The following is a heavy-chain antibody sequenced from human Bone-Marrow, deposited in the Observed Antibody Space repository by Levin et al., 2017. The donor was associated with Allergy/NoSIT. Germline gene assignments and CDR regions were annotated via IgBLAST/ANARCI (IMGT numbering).Heavy chain of an antibody. Sequence: GGSLRLSCAASGFTFSSYGMHWVRQAPGKGLEWVAVIWYDGSNKYYADSVKGRFTISRDNSKNTLYLQMNSLRAEDTAVYYCARDRRMFGSRDYFDYWGQGTLVTVSS. J-gene: IGHJ4*02. D-gene: IGHD3-10*02. CDR2: IWYDGSNK. V-gene: IGHV3-33*01. CDR1: GFTFSSYG. CDR3: ARDRRMFGSRDYFDY.